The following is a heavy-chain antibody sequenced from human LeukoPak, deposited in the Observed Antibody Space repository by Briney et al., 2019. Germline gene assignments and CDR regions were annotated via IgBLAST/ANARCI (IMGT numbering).Heavy chain of an antibody. CDR2: INWNGGST. J-gene: IGHJ3*02. V-gene: IGHV3-20*04. CDR1: GFTFDDYG. D-gene: IGHD2-2*01. CDR3: ARAVASNVVVPAATLNAFDI. Sequence: GGSLRLSCAASGFTFDDYGMSWVRQAPGKGLEWVSGINWNGGSTGYADSVKGRFTISRDNAKNSLYLQMNSLRAEDTALYYCARAVASNVVVPAATLNAFDIWGQGTMVTVSS.